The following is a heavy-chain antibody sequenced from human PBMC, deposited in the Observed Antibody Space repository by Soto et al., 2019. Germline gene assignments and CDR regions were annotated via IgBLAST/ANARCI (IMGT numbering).Heavy chain of an antibody. CDR2: ISSSSSTI. J-gene: IGHJ5*02. CDR3: AIESRFLEWLSLNWFDP. D-gene: IGHD3-3*01. V-gene: IGHV3-48*02. Sequence: QPGGSLRLSCAASGFTFSSYSMNWVRQAPRKGLEWVSYISSSSSTIYYADSVKGRFTISRDNAKNSLYLQMNSLRDEDTAVYYCAIESRFLEWLSLNWFDPWGQGTLVTVSS. CDR1: GFTFSSYS.